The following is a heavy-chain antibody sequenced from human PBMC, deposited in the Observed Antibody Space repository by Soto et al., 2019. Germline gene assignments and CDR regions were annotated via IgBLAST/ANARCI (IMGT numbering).Heavy chain of an antibody. CDR1: GYTFTYYW. CDR2: TYPFDSDT. CDR3: GRHYGAATTGIDY. J-gene: IGHJ4*01. V-gene: IGHV5-51*01. Sequence: GESLKISCEGSGYTFTYYWIGWVRQMPGKGLEWMGVTYPFDSDTRYSPSFQGRVTISAVQSTNTAYLELSRLQASDTAIYYCGRHYGAATTGIDYWGQGTLVTVSS. D-gene: IGHD4-17*01.